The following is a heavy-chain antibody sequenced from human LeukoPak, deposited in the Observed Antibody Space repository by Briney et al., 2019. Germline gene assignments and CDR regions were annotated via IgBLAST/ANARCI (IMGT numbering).Heavy chain of an antibody. CDR3: AREWELLRKYLYH. CDR2: INPDSGGT. D-gene: IGHD1-26*01. Sequence: ASLKVSCKASGYTFTVYYLHWVRQAPGQGLCWMGWINPDSGGTTYAQNFKGRATMPWDTSISTAYMELSRLRSDDTAVYYCAREWELLRKYLYHWGQGTLVTVSS. V-gene: IGHV1-2*02. J-gene: IGHJ1*01. CDR1: GYTFTVYY.